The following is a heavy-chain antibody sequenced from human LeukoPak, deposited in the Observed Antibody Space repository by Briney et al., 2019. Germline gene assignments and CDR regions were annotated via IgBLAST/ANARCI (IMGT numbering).Heavy chain of an antibody. CDR3: ARDRVVVVPAVMGY. D-gene: IGHD2-2*01. V-gene: IGHV1-69*13. Sequence: SVKVCCKASGGTFSSSAISWVRQAPGQGLEWMRGIIPIFGTANYAQKFQGRVTITADESTSTAYMELSSLRSEDTAVYYCARDRVVVVPAVMGYWGQETLVTVSS. CDR1: GGTFSSSA. CDR2: IIPIFGTA. J-gene: IGHJ4*02.